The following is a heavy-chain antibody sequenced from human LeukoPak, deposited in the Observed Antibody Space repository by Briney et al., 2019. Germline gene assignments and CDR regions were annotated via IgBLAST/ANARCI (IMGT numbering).Heavy chain of an antibody. CDR1: GYTFTDYY. CDR3: ARVPIRRHYESTVYYYEDP. J-gene: IGHJ5*02. V-gene: IGHV1-2*02. Sequence: ASVKVSCKATGYTFTDYYIHWVRQAPGQGLEWMGWINPNSGGTNYAQKFQGRVTMTRDTSISTAYMELSRLRSDDTAVYYCARVPIRRHYESTVYYYEDPWGQGTLVTVSS. CDR2: INPNSGGT. D-gene: IGHD3-22*01.